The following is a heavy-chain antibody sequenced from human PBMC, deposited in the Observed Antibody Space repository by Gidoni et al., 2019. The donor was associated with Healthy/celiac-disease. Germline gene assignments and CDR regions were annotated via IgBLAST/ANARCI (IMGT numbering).Heavy chain of an antibody. CDR1: GGSISSSSYY. CDR3: ARRGGYLKRYFDL. D-gene: IGHD3-16*01. J-gene: IGHJ2*01. CDR2: IYYSGST. Sequence: QLQLQESGPGLVKPSETLSLTCTVSGGSISSSSYYWGWIRQPPGKVLEWIGSIYYSGSTYYNPSLKSRVTISVDTSKNQFSLKLSSVTAADTAVYYCARRGGYLKRYFDLWGRGTLVTVSS. V-gene: IGHV4-39*01.